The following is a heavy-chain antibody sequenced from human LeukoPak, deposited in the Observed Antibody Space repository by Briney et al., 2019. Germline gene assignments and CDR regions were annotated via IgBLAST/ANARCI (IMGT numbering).Heavy chain of an antibody. CDR1: GFTFSSYA. Sequence: GGSLRLSCAASGFTFSSYAMHWVRQAPGKGLEYVSAIRSNGGSTYYANSVKGRFTISRDNSKNTLYLQMGSLRAEDMAVYYCARPLGYCSGGSCLGLDYWGQGTLVTVSS. D-gene: IGHD2-15*01. V-gene: IGHV3-64*01. J-gene: IGHJ4*02. CDR3: ARPLGYCSGGSCLGLDY. CDR2: IRSNGGST.